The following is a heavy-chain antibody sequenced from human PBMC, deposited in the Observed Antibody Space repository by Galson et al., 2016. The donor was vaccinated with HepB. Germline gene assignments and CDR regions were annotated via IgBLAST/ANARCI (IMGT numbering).Heavy chain of an antibody. D-gene: IGHD2-2*01. CDR2: ISASNGNT. Sequence: QSGAEVKKPGASVKVSCKASGYTFTTYGISWVRQAPGQGLEWMGWISASNGNTNYAQKHQGRVTMTTDKSTSTAYMELRSLRSDDTAVYYCARDPRKIRYQLLEIYYYYYAMDVWAKGPRSPSP. J-gene: IGHJ6*02. V-gene: IGHV1-18*01. CDR1: GYTFTTYG. CDR3: ARDPRKIRYQLLEIYYYYYAMDV.